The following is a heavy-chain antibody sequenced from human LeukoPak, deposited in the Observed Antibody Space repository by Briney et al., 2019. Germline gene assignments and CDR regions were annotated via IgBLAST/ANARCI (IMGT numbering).Heavy chain of an antibody. CDR2: IIPIFGTA. CDR3: AREIHYDSSGYYNPSDAFDI. D-gene: IGHD3-22*01. V-gene: IGHV1-69*13. CDR1: GGTFSSYA. J-gene: IGHJ3*02. Sequence: ASVKVSCKASGGTFSSYAISWVRQAPGQGLEWMGGIIPIFGTANYAQKFQGRVTITADESTSTAYMELSSLRSEDTAVYYCAREIHYDSSGYYNPSDAFDIWGQGIMVTVSS.